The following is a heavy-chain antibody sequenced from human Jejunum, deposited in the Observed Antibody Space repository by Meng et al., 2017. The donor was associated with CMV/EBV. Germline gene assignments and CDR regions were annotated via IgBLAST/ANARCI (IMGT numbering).Heavy chain of an antibody. Sequence: SGFTFTTWMHWVRQAPGGGLVWVARISHDGSSTTYADSVKGRFTLSRDNAKNTLFLQMNSLRVEDTAVYFCARGPDHSSRWYGLDSWGQGTLVTVSS. CDR3: ARGPDHSSRWYGLDS. D-gene: IGHD6-13*01. CDR1: GFTFTTW. CDR2: ISHDGSST. J-gene: IGHJ4*02. V-gene: IGHV3-74*01.